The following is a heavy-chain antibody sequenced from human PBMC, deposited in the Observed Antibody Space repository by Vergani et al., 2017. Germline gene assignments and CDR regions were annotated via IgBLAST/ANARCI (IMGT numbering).Heavy chain of an antibody. J-gene: IGHJ4*02. V-gene: IGHV4-39*01. CDR3: ARQRPGSGWSPGDFDD. CDR2: IYTSGAT. Sequence: QLHLQESGPGLVKPSETLSLTCTVSGGSITSSSYYWGWIRQPPGKGLEWIGRIYTSGATNYNPSLKSRVAISVDTSKNQFSLKVTSVTAADTAVYFCARQRPGSGWSPGDFDDWGQGILVTVSS. D-gene: IGHD6-19*01. CDR1: GGSITSSSYY.